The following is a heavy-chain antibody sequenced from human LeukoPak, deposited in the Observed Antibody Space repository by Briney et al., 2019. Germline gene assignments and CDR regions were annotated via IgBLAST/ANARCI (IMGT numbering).Heavy chain of an antibody. V-gene: IGHV3-30-3*01. Sequence: GGSLRLSCAASGFSFSAYVIQWFRKPPGKGLEWLAVVSSDGTREYYAGSVKGRFTTSRDDSKNTVYLQMYSLRAEDTAVYYCARDPQYISPNWLDTWGQGTLVTVSS. CDR1: GFSFSAYV. D-gene: IGHD5-12*01. CDR3: ARDPQYISPNWLDT. CDR2: VSSDGTRE. J-gene: IGHJ5*02.